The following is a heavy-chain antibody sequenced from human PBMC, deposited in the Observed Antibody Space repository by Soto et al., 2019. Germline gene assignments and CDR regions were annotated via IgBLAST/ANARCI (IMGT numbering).Heavy chain of an antibody. Sequence: SVKVSFKASGYTFSSYGISWVRQAPGQGLEWMGWISAYNGNTNYAQKLQGRVTMTTDTSTSTAYMELRSLRSDDTAVYYCARDKMVYYDSSGYSTGAFDIWGQGTMVTVSS. J-gene: IGHJ3*02. CDR2: ISAYNGNT. CDR3: ARDKMVYYDSSGYSTGAFDI. CDR1: GYTFSSYG. D-gene: IGHD3-22*01. V-gene: IGHV1-18*04.